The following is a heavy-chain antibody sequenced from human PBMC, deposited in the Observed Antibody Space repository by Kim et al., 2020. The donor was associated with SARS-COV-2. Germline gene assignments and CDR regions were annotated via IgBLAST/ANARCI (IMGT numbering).Heavy chain of an antibody. J-gene: IGHJ2*01. CDR1: GYTFTSYD. V-gene: IGHV1-8*01. Sequence: ASVKVSCKASGYTFTSYDINWVRQATGQGLVWMGWMNPNSGNTGYAQKFQGRVTMTRNTSISTAYMELSSLRSEDTAVYYCARALTNSSWRYFDLWGRGTLVTVSS. CDR2: MNPNSGNT. CDR3: ARALTNSSWRYFDL. D-gene: IGHD6-13*01.